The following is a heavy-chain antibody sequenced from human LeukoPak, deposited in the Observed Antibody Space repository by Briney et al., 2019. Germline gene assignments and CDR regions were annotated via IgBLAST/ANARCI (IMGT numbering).Heavy chain of an antibody. CDR1: GFTFSNAW. CDR3: TTDCGDYESYYYYYMDV. V-gene: IGHV3-15*01. CDR2: IKSKTDGGTT. J-gene: IGHJ6*03. Sequence: GGSLRLSCAASGFTFSNAWMSWVRQAPGKGLEWVGRIKSKTDGGTTDYAAPVKGRFTISRDDSKNTLYLQMNSLKTEDTAVYYCTTDCGDYESYYYYYMDVWGKGTTVTVSS. D-gene: IGHD4-17*01.